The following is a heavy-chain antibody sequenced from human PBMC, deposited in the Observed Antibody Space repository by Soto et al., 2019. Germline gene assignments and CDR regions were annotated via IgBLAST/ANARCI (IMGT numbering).Heavy chain of an antibody. V-gene: IGHV3-30*18. J-gene: IGHJ4*02. D-gene: IGHD6-13*01. CDR2: ISYDGGNK. Sequence: QVQLVESGGGVVQPGRSLRLCCAASGFTFRSYGMHWVRQAPGKGLGWLAVISYDGGNKYYTDSVKGRFTISRDNSKNTLYLQMNSLRAEDTAVYYCAKDGDVAAAGYYFDYWGQGTLVTVSS. CDR3: AKDGDVAAAGYYFDY. CDR1: GFTFRSYG.